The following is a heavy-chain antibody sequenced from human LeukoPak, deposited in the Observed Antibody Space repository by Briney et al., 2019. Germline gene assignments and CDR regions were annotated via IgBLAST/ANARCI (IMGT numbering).Heavy chain of an antibody. J-gene: IGHJ6*03. CDR3: ARGAYDFWSGYRPYYYYYYMDV. V-gene: IGHV1-69*01. Sequence: SVKVSCKASGGTFSSYAIRGVRQAPGQGLEWMGGIIPIFGTANYAQKFQGRVTITADESTSTAYMELSSLRSEDTAVYYCARGAYDFWSGYRPYYYYYYMDVWGKGTTVTVSS. CDR1: GGTFSSYA. D-gene: IGHD3-3*01. CDR2: IIPIFGTA.